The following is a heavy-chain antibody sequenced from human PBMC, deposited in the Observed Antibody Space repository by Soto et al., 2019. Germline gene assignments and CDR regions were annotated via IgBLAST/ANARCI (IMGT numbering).Heavy chain of an antibody. Sequence: SGTLSLTYSVSGGSMRNSYWPWVRQNAGKGLEWIGRISTSGNANDNPSLNSRLTMSVDTSKNQVSLKLTSVTAADTAVYYSARGGGVPDRGDPWGQGTLVTVSS. J-gene: IGHJ5*02. CDR3: ARGGGVPDRGDP. CDR1: GGSMRNSY. V-gene: IGHV4-4*07. CDR2: ISTSGNA. D-gene: IGHD3-16*01.